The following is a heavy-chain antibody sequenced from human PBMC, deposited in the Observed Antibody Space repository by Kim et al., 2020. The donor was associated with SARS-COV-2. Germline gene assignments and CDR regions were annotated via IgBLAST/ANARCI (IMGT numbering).Heavy chain of an antibody. CDR3: AKENYDSLSGFSHYGMDV. J-gene: IGHJ6*01. V-gene: IGHV3-23*01. Sequence: GGSLRLSCAASGFTFSSYAMSWVRQAPGKGLEWVSAMSGSGGSTYYADSVKGRFTISRDNSKNTLYLQMNSLRAEDTAVYYCAKENYDSLSGFSHYGMDVGGQGTTVTVSS. CDR1: GFTFSSYA. D-gene: IGHD3-9*01. CDR2: MSGSGGST.